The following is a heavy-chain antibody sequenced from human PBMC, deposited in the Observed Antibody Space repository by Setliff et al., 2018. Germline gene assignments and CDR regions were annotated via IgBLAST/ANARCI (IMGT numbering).Heavy chain of an antibody. J-gene: IGHJ6*02. V-gene: IGHV3-9*01. Sequence: GGSLRLSCAASGFTFDDYAMHWVRQAPGKGLEWVSGISWNGGSLGYADSVKGRFTISRDNAKNSLYLQMNSLRPEDTALYYCAKDIGSSWYFGYYGMDVWGQGATVTVSS. CDR1: GFTFDDYA. CDR3: AKDIGSSWYFGYYGMDV. CDR2: ISWNGGSL. D-gene: IGHD6-13*01.